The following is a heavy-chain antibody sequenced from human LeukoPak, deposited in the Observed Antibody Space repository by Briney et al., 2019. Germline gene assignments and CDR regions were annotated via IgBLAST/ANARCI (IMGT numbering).Heavy chain of an antibody. J-gene: IGHJ4*02. CDR3: ARARLFDY. Sequence: SETLSLTCTVSGGSISSGGYYWSWIRQPPGKGLEWIGYIYHSGSTYYNPSLKSRVTISVDRSKNQFSLKLSSVTAADTAVYYCARARLFDYWGQGTLVTVSS. CDR2: IYHSGST. V-gene: IGHV4-30-2*01. CDR1: GGSISSGGYY.